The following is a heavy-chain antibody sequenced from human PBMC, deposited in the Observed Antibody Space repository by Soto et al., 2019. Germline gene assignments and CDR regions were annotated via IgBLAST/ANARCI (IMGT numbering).Heavy chain of an antibody. CDR1: GFSLSNARMG. CDR3: ARVRGGGGYGFYGGGGYYYGMDV. V-gene: IGHV2-26*01. D-gene: IGHD3-3*01. J-gene: IGHJ6*02. CDR2: IFSNDEK. Sequence: QVTLKESGPVLVKPTETLTLTCTVSGFSLSNARMGVSWIRQPPGKALEWLAHIFSNDEKSYSTSLKSRLTISKDTSKSQVVLTRTNRGPVGTATYCWARVRGGGGYGFYGGGGYYYGMDVWGQGTTVTVSS.